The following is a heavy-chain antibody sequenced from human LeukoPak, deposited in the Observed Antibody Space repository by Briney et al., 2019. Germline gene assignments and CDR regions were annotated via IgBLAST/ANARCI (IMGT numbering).Heavy chain of an antibody. CDR1: GFTFDDYA. D-gene: IGHD4-17*01. V-gene: IGHV3-9*01. CDR2: ISWNSGSI. Sequence: PGRSLRLSCAASGFTFDDYAMHWVRQAPGKGLEWVSGISWNSGSIGYADSVKGRFTISRDNAKNSLYLQMNSLRAEDTALYYCAKILHDYGDYPGDYWGQGTLVTVSS. CDR3: AKILHDYGDYPGDY. J-gene: IGHJ4*02.